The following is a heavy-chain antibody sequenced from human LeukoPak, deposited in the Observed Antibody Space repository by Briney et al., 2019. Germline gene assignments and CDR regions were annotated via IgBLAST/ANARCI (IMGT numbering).Heavy chain of an antibody. CDR2: INGIGGTT. CDR1: GFTFSNYP. Sequence: GGSLRLSCLSSGFTFSNYPMTWMRQAPGRGLEWVATINGIGGTTYNVGSVKGRFTISSDNSNNTLYRQMNSLRADDTAVYNCAKGKNGTGYLNWFDPWGEGTLVTVYS. D-gene: IGHD3-9*01. CDR3: AKGKNGTGYLNWFDP. V-gene: IGHV3-23*01. J-gene: IGHJ5*02.